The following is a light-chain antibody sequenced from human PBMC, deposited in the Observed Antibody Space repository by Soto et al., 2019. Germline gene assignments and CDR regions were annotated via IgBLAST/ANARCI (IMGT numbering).Light chain of an antibody. CDR3: QSYDSSLTGSV. Sequence: QSVLTQPPSVSGAPGQRVTISCTGSSSNIGAGYDVHWYQQLPGTAPKLLIYNHVNRPSGVPDRFSGSKSDTSASLAITGLQAEEEADYYCQSYDSSLTGSVFGGGTKLTVL. V-gene: IGLV1-40*01. CDR1: SSNIGAGYD. CDR2: NHV. J-gene: IGLJ3*02.